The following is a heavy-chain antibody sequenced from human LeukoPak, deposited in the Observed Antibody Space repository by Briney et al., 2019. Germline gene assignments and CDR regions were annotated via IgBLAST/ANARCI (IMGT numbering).Heavy chain of an antibody. Sequence: SETLSLTCTVSGGSTSSYYWSWIRQPPGKGLEWIGYIYYSGSTNYNPSLKSRVTISVDTSKNQFSLKLSSVTAADTAVYYCASFLNYYDSSGWYYFDYWGQGTLVTVSS. CDR2: IYYSGST. CDR3: ASFLNYYDSSGWYYFDY. J-gene: IGHJ4*02. CDR1: GGSTSSYY. D-gene: IGHD3-22*01. V-gene: IGHV4-59*08.